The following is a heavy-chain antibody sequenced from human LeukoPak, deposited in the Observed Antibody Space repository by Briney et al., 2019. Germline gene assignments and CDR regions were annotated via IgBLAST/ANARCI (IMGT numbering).Heavy chain of an antibody. CDR1: GFTFSSYG. Sequence: GGSLRLSCAASGFTFSSYGMHWVRRAPGKGLEWVAVISYDGSNKYYADSVKGRFTISRDNSKNTLYLQMNSLRAEDTAVYYCTNSDDYGDYWGQGTLVTVSS. V-gene: IGHV3-30*18. CDR3: TNSDDYGDY. J-gene: IGHJ4*02. CDR2: ISYDGSNK.